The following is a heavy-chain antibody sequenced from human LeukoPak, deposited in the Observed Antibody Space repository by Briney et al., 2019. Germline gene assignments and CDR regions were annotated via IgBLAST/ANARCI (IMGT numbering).Heavy chain of an antibody. Sequence: PGGSLRLSCSAFGFTFGDYAFHWVRQAPGKGLEWLAFIRYEGSDSYYADSVKGRFTISRDNSKKTLYLQMDSLRTEDTAFYYCALIGVVIPPDTYDVWGQGTLVTVSS. CDR1: GFTFGDYA. V-gene: IGHV3-30*02. D-gene: IGHD2-21*01. J-gene: IGHJ3*01. CDR3: ALIGVVIPPDTYDV. CDR2: IRYEGSDS.